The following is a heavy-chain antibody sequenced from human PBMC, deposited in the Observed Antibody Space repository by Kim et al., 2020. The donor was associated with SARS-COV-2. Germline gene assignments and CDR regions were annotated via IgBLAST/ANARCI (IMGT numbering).Heavy chain of an antibody. J-gene: IGHJ4*02. Sequence: IYYTDSGKGRFIISRDNAENSLYLQMNSRRAEDTAVYYCARVYSGSHHFDYWGQGTLVTVSS. D-gene: IGHD1-1*01. V-gene: IGHV3-21*01. CDR3: ARVYSGSHHFDY. CDR2: I.